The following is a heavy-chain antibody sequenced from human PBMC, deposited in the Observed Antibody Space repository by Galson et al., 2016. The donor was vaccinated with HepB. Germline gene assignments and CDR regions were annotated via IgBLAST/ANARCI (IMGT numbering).Heavy chain of an antibody. D-gene: IGHD3-3*01. CDR2: IKEDGGEK. CDR1: GFTFSYYW. CDR3: ARAVEYYTFWSRLYGMDV. J-gene: IGHJ6*02. Sequence: SLRLSCADSGFTFSYYWMSWVRQGPGKGLEWVGNIKEDGGEKNYVDSVKGRFSISRDNAKNSLYLQMNSLRVEDTAVYYCARAVEYYTFWSRLYGMDVWGQGTTVIVSS. V-gene: IGHV3-7*01.